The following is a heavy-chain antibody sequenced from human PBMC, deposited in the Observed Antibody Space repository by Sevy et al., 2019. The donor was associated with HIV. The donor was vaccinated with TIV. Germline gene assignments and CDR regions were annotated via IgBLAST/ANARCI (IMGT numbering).Heavy chain of an antibody. CDR2: ISAGGKNT. D-gene: IGHD3-10*01. V-gene: IGHV3-23*01. J-gene: IGHJ4*02. CDR1: GFSFSNYA. CDR3: AKDRGVYGSGGYYRPLDY. Sequence: GGSLRLSCAASGFSFSNYAMNWVRQAPGKGPEWVSGISAGGKNTYYAGSVKGRFTISRDNSKNTLYLQMNSLGAEDTAVYHCAKDRGVYGSGGYYRPLDYWGQGTLVTVSS.